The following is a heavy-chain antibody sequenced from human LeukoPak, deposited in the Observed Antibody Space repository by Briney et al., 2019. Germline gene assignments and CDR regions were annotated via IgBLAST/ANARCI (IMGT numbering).Heavy chain of an antibody. Sequence: GGSLRLSCAASGFTFSSYAMHWVRQAPGKGLEWVAVIWYDGSNKYCADSVKGRFTISRDNSKNTLYLQVNSLRAEDTAVYYRARARNDYDSSGFSALDLWGQGTLVTVSS. V-gene: IGHV3-33*08. J-gene: IGHJ5*02. D-gene: IGHD3-22*01. CDR3: ARARNDYDSSGFSALDL. CDR2: IWYDGSNK. CDR1: GFTFSSYA.